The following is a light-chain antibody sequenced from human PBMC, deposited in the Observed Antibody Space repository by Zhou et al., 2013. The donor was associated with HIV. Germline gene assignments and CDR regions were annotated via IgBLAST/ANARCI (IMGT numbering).Light chain of an antibody. CDR2: GAS. J-gene: IGKJ1*01. CDR1: QSVNNN. CDR3: QQYNNWLWT. V-gene: IGKV3-15*01. Sequence: EIVMTQSPATLSVSPGERATLSCRASQSVNNNLAWYQQKPGQAPRLLIFGASTRATSIPARFSGSGSGTEFTLTISSLQSEDFAVYYCQQYNNWLWTFGQGTKVEIK.